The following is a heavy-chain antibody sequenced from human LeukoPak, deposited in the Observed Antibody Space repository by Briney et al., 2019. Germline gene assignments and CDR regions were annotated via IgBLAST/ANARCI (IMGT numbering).Heavy chain of an antibody. CDR3: ARVRAAKHDY. D-gene: IGHD5-18*01. J-gene: IGHJ4*02. CDR1: GFTFSSYA. V-gene: IGHV3-30-3*01. Sequence: GGSLRLSCAASGFTFSSYAMHWVRRAPGKGLEWVAVISYDGSNKYYADSVKGRFTISRDNSKNTLYLQMNSLRAEDTAVYYCARVRAAKHDYWGQGTLVTVSS. CDR2: ISYDGSNK.